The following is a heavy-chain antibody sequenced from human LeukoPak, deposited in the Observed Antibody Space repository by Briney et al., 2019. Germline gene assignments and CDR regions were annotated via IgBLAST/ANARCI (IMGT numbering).Heavy chain of an antibody. CDR3: AREAMIAVGAFDI. CDR1: GYSFTGYY. D-gene: IGHD3-22*01. V-gene: IGHV1-2*02. J-gene: IGHJ3*02. Sequence: SVKVSCKASGYSFTGYYMHWVRQAPGQGLEWMGWINPNSGGTNYAQKFQGRVTMTRDTSISTAYMELSRLRSDDTAVYYCAREAMIAVGAFDISGQGTMVTVSS. CDR2: INPNSGGT.